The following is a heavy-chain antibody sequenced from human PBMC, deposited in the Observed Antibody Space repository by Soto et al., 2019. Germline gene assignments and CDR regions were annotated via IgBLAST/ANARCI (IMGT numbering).Heavy chain of an antibody. Sequence: GGTLRLSCAASGFTFSSSSMSWVRQAPGKGLEWVSATTASGYTADYADSVKGRFTISRDNSKHTLYLQMNIPSAEATATDYFAYPLPFGRLNAAYTVPSGPGTLLTV. D-gene: IGHD3-16*01. V-gene: IGHV3-23*01. CDR3: AYPLPFGRLNAAYTVP. CDR1: GFTFSSSS. CDR2: TTASGYTA. J-gene: IGHJ5*02.